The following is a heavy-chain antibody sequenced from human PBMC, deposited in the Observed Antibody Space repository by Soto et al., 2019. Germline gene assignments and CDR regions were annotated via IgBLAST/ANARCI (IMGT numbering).Heavy chain of an antibody. D-gene: IGHD5-12*01. V-gene: IGHV3-33*01. CDR3: GRDHSGYYFDY. J-gene: IGHJ4*02. Sequence: QVQLVESGGGVVQPGRSLRLSCAASGFTFSNYGLHWVRQTPGKGLEWVAVIWYDGTKKYYGDSVKGRFAISRDDSRNTLYLQMSRLRAEDTAVYYCGRDHSGYYFDYWGQGPLVTVSS. CDR1: GFTFSNYG. CDR2: IWYDGTKK.